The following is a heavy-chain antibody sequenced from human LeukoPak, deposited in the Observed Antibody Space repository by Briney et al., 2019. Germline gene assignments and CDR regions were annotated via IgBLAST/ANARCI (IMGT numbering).Heavy chain of an antibody. CDR2: INPNIGEP. D-gene: IGHD1-1*01. CDR1: GYTFSSYA. J-gene: IGHJ4*02. Sequence: ASVKVSCKASGYTFSSYAMNWVRQAPGQGLEWMGWINPNIGEPNYAQSFQGRFVFSLDTSVSTAYLQMSSLMAEDPAVYYCERDFRNTMMEIDYWGQGTLVTVSS. V-gene: IGHV7-4-1*02. CDR3: ERDFRNTMMEIDY.